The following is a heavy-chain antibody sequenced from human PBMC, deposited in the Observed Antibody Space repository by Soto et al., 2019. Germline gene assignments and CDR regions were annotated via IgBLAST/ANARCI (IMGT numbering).Heavy chain of an antibody. Sequence: ASVKVSCKASGYTFTSYYLHWVRQAPGQGLEWMGIINPSGGSTSYAQKFQGRVTMTRDTSTSTVYMELSSLRSEDTAVYYCARYNGPDAFDIWGQGTMVTVSS. CDR2: INPSGGST. CDR1: GYTFTSYY. V-gene: IGHV1-46*03. CDR3: ARYNGPDAFDI. J-gene: IGHJ3*02. D-gene: IGHD1-20*01.